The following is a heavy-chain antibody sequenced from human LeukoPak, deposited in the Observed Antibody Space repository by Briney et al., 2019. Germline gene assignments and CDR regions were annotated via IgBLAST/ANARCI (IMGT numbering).Heavy chain of an antibody. CDR2: IYYTGKT. CDR1: GDSVSNGNYY. V-gene: IGHV4-61*03. CDR3: ARSQNYYGSGDY. Sequence: SETLSLTCTVSGDSVSNGNYYWSWLRQPPGKALEWIGYIYYTGKTYYDPCLEGRVTILVDTSRNHFSVKLSSVTAADTAVYYCARSQNYYGSGDYWSQGTLVTVSS. J-gene: IGHJ4*02. D-gene: IGHD3-10*01.